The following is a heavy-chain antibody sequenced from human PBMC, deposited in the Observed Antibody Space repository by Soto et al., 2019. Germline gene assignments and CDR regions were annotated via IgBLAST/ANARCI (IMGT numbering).Heavy chain of an antibody. D-gene: IGHD1-26*01. J-gene: IGHJ5*02. CDR3: ARDGWELLSGCFDP. Sequence: QVQLVQSGAEVKKPGSSVKVSCKASGGTFSSYAISWVRQAPGQGLEWMGGIIPIFGTENYAKKFQCRVTITTVDSKSIAYIELSSLRAEDTAVYYCARDGWELLSGCFDPWGQGPLFTVS. CDR2: IIPIFGTE. V-gene: IGHV1-69*01. CDR1: GGTFSSYA.